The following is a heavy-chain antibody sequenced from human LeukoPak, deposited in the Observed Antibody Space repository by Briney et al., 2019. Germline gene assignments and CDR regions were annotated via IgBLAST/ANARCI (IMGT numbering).Heavy chain of an antibody. CDR2: ISSSSSTI. J-gene: IGHJ4*02. CDR3: ASLTYYYDSSGYHYFDY. Sequence: GGSLRLSCAASGFTFSSYSMNWVRQAPGKGLEWVSYISSSSSTIYYADSVKGRFTISRDNAKNSLYLQMNSLRAEDTAVYYCASLTYYYDSSGYHYFDYWGQGTLVTVSS. D-gene: IGHD3-22*01. V-gene: IGHV3-48*04. CDR1: GFTFSSYS.